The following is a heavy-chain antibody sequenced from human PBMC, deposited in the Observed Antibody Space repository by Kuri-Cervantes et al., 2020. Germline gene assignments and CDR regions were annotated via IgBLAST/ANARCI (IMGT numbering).Heavy chain of an antibody. CDR1: GGSISSSSYY. D-gene: IGHD7-27*01. CDR2: INHSGST. CDR3: AREMTQNWGSLYFQHYYYYGMDV. J-gene: IGHJ6*02. Sequence: SETLSLTCTVSGGSISSSSYYWSWIRQPPGKGLEWIGEINHSGSTNYNPSLKSRVTISVDTSKNQFSLKLSSVTAADTAVYYCAREMTQNWGSLYFQHYYYYGMDVWGQGTTVTVSS. V-gene: IGHV4-39*07.